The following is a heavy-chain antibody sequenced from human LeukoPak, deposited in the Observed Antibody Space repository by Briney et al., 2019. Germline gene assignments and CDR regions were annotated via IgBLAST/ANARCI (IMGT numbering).Heavy chain of an antibody. D-gene: IGHD6-19*01. J-gene: IGHJ4*02. CDR2: INWNGGST. CDR3: ARGSRALAVAGTGDY. Sequence: PGGSLRLSCAASGFTFDDYGMTWVRQAPGKELEWVSGINWNGGSTGYADSVKGRFTISRDNAKNSLYLQMNSLRAEDTALYYCARGSRALAVAGTGDYWGQGTLATVSS. V-gene: IGHV3-20*04. CDR1: GFTFDDYG.